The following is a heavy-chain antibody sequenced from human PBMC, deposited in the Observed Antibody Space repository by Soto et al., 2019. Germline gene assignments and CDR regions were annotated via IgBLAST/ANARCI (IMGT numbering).Heavy chain of an antibody. V-gene: IGHV4-59*01. Sequence: TLSLTCTVSDGSINSYFWSWIRQPPGKGLEWIGYIHYSGSSNYNPSLKSRVTMSVDSSKNQFSLELSSLTAADTAVYYCARVNQLAPKRNAFDIWGQGTKVTVSS. CDR1: DGSINSYF. D-gene: IGHD1-1*01. J-gene: IGHJ3*02. CDR3: ARVNQLAPKRNAFDI. CDR2: IHYSGSS.